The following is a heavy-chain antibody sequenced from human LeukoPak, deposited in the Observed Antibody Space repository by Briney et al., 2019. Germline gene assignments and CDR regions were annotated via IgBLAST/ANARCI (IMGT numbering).Heavy chain of an antibody. V-gene: IGHV4-59*02. J-gene: IGHJ4*02. Sequence: SETLSLTCTVSGASVSNSHWNWIRQFPGKGLEWIGCLSYTGKTDYNPSLSSRVTTSLGTSNNQVALKLKSVTAADTALYFCAEGYFEPFAHWGPGTLVTVSS. CDR3: AEGYFEPFAH. D-gene: IGHD2/OR15-2a*01. CDR1: GASVSNSH. CDR2: LSYTGKT.